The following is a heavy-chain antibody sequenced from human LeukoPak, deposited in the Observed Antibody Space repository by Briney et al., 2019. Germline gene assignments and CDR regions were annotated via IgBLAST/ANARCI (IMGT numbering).Heavy chain of an antibody. J-gene: IGHJ6*02. CDR1: GYTFTSYG. Sequence: GASVKVSRKASGYTFTSYGISWVRQAPGQGLEWMGWISAYNSNTNYAQKLQGRVTMTTDTSTSTAYMELRSLRSDDTAVYYCAREYDFWSGSPLRDYYGMDVWGQGTTVTVSS. D-gene: IGHD3-3*01. V-gene: IGHV1-18*01. CDR2: ISAYNSNT. CDR3: AREYDFWSGSPLRDYYGMDV.